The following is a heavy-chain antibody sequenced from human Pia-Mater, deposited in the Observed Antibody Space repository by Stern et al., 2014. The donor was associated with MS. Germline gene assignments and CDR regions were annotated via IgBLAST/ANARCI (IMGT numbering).Heavy chain of an antibody. CDR3: AHLFSDASSSWFDP. V-gene: IGHV2-5*02. Sequence: QVTLKESGPTLVKPTQTLTLTCTFSGFSLSTSEAGVTWIRQPPGKALEXLAVIYWDDEKRYSPSLKTRLTITRDTSKSQVVLTMTSMDPVDTATYYCAHLFSDASSSWFDPWGQGTLVTVSS. CDR1: GFSLSTSEAG. CDR2: IYWDDEK. D-gene: IGHD6-6*01. J-gene: IGHJ5*02.